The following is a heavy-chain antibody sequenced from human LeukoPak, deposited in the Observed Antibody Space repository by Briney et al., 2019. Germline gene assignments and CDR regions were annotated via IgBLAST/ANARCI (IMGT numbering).Heavy chain of an antibody. CDR2: IYPGDSDI. CDR3: ARVVSYYDILTGSTMGYYFDY. D-gene: IGHD3-9*01. J-gene: IGHJ4*02. Sequence: GESLKISCKGSGYSFTSYWIGWVRQMPGKGLEWMGIIYPGDSDIRYSPSFQGQVTTSADKSISTAYLQWSSLKASDTAMYYCARVVSYYDILTGSTMGYYFDYWGQGTLVTVSS. CDR1: GYSFTSYW. V-gene: IGHV5-51*01.